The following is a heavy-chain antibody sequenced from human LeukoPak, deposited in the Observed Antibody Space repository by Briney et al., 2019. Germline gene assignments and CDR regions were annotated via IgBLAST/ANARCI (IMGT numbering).Heavy chain of an antibody. D-gene: IGHD5-24*01. Sequence: PSETLSLTCTVSGGSISSYYWNWIRQPPGQGLEWIGYIYYSGTTNYNSSLQSRVTISVDTSKSQFFLKLRSVTAADTAVYYCARRDGYNAFDIWGQGTMVSVSS. J-gene: IGHJ3*02. CDR1: GGSISSYY. CDR3: ARRDGYNAFDI. V-gene: IGHV4-59*01. CDR2: IYYSGTT.